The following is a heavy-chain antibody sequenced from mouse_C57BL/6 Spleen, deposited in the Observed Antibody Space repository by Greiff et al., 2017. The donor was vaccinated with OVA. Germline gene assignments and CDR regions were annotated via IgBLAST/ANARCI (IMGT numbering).Heavy chain of an antibody. D-gene: IGHD2-4*01. V-gene: IGHV2-3*01. CDR3: AKPGIYYDYDGDYYAMDY. J-gene: IGHJ4*01. CDR1: GFSLTSYG. CDR2: IWGDGST. Sequence: VNVVESGPGLVAPSQSLSITCTVSGFSLTSYGVSWVRQPPGKGLEWLGVIWGDGSTNYHSALISRLSISKDNSKSQVFLKLNSLQTDDTATYYCAKPGIYYDYDGDYYAMDYWGQGTSVTVSS.